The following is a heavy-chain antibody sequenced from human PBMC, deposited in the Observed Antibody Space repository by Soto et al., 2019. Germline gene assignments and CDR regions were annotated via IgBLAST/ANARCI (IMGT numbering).Heavy chain of an antibody. V-gene: IGHV1-8*01. Sequence: GASVKVSCKASGYTFTTYDISWVRQATGQGLEWMGWMNPYSGNTGYAQKFQGRVTVTRNTSISTVYMGLSGLRPDDTAVYYCARRKERSGPHYFDYWGQGSQVTVS. CDR2: MNPYSGNT. D-gene: IGHD6-25*01. CDR1: GYTFTTYD. J-gene: IGHJ4*02. CDR3: ARRKERSGPHYFDY.